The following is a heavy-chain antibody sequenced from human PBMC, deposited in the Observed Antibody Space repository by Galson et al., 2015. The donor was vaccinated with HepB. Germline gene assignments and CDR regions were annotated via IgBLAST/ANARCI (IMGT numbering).Heavy chain of an antibody. CDR3: ASGLLGEYSYGSYYYYGMDV. CDR1: GFTFSSYS. V-gene: IGHV3-21*01. J-gene: IGHJ6*02. Sequence: SLRLSCAASGFTFSSYSMNWVRQAPGKGLEWVSSISSSSTYIYYADSLKGRFTISRDNAKNSLYLQMTSLRAEDTAVYYCASGLLGEYSYGSYYYYGMDVWGRGTTVTVSS. D-gene: IGHD5-18*01. CDR2: ISSSSTYI.